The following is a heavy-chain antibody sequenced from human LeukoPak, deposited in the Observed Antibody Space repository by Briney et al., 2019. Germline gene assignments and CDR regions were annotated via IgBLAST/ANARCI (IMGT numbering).Heavy chain of an antibody. V-gene: IGHV1-2*06. J-gene: IGHJ5*02. CDR2: INPNSGGT. Sequence: ASVKVSCKASGYTFTGYYMHWVRQAPGQGLEWMGRINPNSGGTNYAQKFQGRVTMTRDTSISTAYMELSRLGSDDTAVYYCARVGLSCTNGVCYDNWFDPWGQGTLVTVSS. CDR3: ARVGLSCTNGVCYDNWFDP. CDR1: GYTFTGYY. D-gene: IGHD2-8*01.